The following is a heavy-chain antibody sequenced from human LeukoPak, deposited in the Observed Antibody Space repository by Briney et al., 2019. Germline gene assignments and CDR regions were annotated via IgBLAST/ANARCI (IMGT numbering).Heavy chain of an antibody. V-gene: IGHV5-51*01. D-gene: IGHD6-6*01. Sequence: GESLKISCKGSGYNFSTYWIGWVRQMPGKGLEWMGIIHPGDSDTTYGPSFQGQVTISADKSISTAYLQWSSLKASDTAMYYCATQDSSSKSFQFDYWGQGTLVTVSS. CDR1: GYNFSTYW. J-gene: IGHJ4*02. CDR3: ATQDSSSKSFQFDY. CDR2: IHPGDSDT.